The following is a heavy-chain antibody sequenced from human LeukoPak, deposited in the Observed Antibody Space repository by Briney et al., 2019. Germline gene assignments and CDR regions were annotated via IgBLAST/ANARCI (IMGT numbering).Heavy chain of an antibody. J-gene: IGHJ4*02. CDR1: GYTFISYG. D-gene: IGHD1-26*01. CDR3: ARDFGRVGATPSDY. V-gene: IGHV1-18*01. CDR2: ISAYNANT. Sequence: ASVKVSCKASGYTFISYGISWVRQAPGQGLEWMGWISAYNANTNYAQKFQGRVTMTTDTSTSTAYMELRSLRSDDTAVYYCARDFGRVGATPSDYWGQGTLVTVSS.